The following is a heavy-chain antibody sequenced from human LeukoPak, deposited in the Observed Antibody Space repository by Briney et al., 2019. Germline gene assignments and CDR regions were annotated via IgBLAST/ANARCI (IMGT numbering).Heavy chain of an antibody. V-gene: IGHV4-59*01. J-gene: IGHJ5*02. D-gene: IGHD3-22*01. CDR3: ARVYGYDSSGYYQIGWFDP. Sequence: SETLSLTCTVSGGSISSYYWSWIRQPPGKGLXXXXXXXXXGSTNYNPSLKSRVTISVDTSKNQFSLKLSSVTAADTAVYYCARVYGYDSSGYYQIGWFDPWGQGTLVTVSS. CDR2: XXXXGST. CDR1: GGSISSYY.